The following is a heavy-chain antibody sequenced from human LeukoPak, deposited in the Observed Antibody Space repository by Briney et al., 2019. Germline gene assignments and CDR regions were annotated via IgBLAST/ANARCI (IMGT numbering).Heavy chain of an antibody. Sequence: GASVKVSCKASGGTFSSYAISWVRQAPGQGLEWMGRIIPILGIANYAQKFQGRVTITVDKSTSTAYMELSSLRSEDTAVYYCARAPVIAADEFRSPFDYWGQGTLVTVSS. J-gene: IGHJ4*02. V-gene: IGHV1-69*04. CDR2: IIPILGIA. CDR1: GGTFSSYA. CDR3: ARAPVIAADEFRSPFDY. D-gene: IGHD6-13*01.